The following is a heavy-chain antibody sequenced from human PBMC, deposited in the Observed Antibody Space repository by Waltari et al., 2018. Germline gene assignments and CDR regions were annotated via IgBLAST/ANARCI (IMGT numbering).Heavy chain of an antibody. Sequence: QLTLTESGPTLVKPTPTLTLTCTFSGFSLSTGGVCVTWVRQPPGQALECPALISWDYDKRYNPSLRNRLTITKDTSRNQVFLTLTNMEPADTATYYCVRRHGRFDPWGQGTLVTVSA. V-gene: IGHV2-5*02. CDR3: VRRHGRFDP. J-gene: IGHJ5*02. CDR2: ISWDYDK. CDR1: GFSLSTGGVC.